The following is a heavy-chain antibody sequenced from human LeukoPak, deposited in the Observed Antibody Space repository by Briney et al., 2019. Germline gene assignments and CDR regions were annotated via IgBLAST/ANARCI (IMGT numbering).Heavy chain of an antibody. Sequence: GGSLRLSCAASGFTVSNNYMRWVRQAPGKGLEWVSSIYSRGSTSYVDSVKGRFTISRDNSKNTLFLQMNSLKVEDTAVYYCARDYYGPWGQGTLVTVSS. CDR1: GFTVSNNY. CDR3: ARDYYGP. J-gene: IGHJ5*02. CDR2: IYSRGST. D-gene: IGHD3-22*01. V-gene: IGHV3-66*03.